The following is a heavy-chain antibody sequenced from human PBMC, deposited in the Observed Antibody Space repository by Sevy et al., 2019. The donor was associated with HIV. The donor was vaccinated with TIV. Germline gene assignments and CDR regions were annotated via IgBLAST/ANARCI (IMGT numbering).Heavy chain of an antibody. D-gene: IGHD6-19*01. CDR2: IYSGGST. Sequence: GGSLILSCAASGFTVSSNYMSWVRQAPGKGLEWVSVIYSGGSTYYADSVKGRFTISRDNSKNTLYLQMNSLRAEDTAGYYCAREEIAVAGTSAFDIWGQGTMVTVSS. CDR1: GFTVSSNY. CDR3: AREEIAVAGTSAFDI. V-gene: IGHV3-53*01. J-gene: IGHJ3*02.